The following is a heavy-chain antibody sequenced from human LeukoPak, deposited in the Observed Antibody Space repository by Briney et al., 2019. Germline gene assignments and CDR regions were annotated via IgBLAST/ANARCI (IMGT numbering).Heavy chain of an antibody. CDR3: ARVGESGDGYNSFDY. CDR2: INPRGGST. D-gene: IGHD5-24*01. J-gene: IGHJ4*02. V-gene: IGHV1-46*01. CDR1: GYIFTRYY. Sequence: ASVTVSCKASGYIFTRYYMHWVRQAPGQGLEGMGIINPRGGSTSHAQKFQGRVTMTRDTYTSTVYMDLSSLRSEDTAVYYCARVGESGDGYNSFDYWGEGTLVTVSS.